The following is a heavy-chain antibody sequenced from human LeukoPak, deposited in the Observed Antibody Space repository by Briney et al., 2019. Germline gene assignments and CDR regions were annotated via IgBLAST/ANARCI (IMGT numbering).Heavy chain of an antibody. Sequence: ASVKVSCKASGYTFNGYYMHWVRQAPGQGLEWMGWIDPYSGGTNHEQKFQGRVTLTRDTSIRTAYLELSRLSSDDTADYYCAKGGYYGSGRRFDAWGLGTLVTVSS. V-gene: IGHV1-2*02. D-gene: IGHD3-10*01. CDR3: AKGGYYGSGRRFDA. CDR2: IDPYSGGT. CDR1: GYTFNGYY. J-gene: IGHJ5*02.